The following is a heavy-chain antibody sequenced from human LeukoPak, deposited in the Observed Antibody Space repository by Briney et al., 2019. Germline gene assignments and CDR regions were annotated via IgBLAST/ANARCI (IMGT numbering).Heavy chain of an antibody. J-gene: IGHJ4*02. CDR3: ARDGCSGGSCYFSY. Sequence: ASVKVSCKASGGTFSSYAISWVRQAPGQGPEWMGRIIPILGIANYAQKFQGRVTITADKSTSTAYMELSSLRSEDTAVYYCARDGCSGGSCYFSYWGQGTLVTVSS. CDR1: GGTFSSYA. V-gene: IGHV1-69*04. CDR2: IIPILGIA. D-gene: IGHD2-15*01.